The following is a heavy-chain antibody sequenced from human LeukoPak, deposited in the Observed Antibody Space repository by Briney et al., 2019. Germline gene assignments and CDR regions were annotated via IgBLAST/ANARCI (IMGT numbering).Heavy chain of an antibody. D-gene: IGHD1-26*01. CDR2: IIPIFGTA. CDR3: ARTLTRIVGATGGYNWFDP. V-gene: IGHV1-69*13. CDR1: GGTFSSYA. Sequence: SVKVSYEASGGTFSSYAISWVRQAPGQGLEWMGGIIPIFGTANYAQKFQGRVTITADESTSTAYMELRSLRSDDTAVYYCARTLTRIVGATGGYNWFDPWGQGTLVTVSS. J-gene: IGHJ5*02.